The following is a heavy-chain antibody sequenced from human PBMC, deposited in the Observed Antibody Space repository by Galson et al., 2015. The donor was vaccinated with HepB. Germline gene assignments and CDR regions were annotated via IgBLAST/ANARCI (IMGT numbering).Heavy chain of an antibody. J-gene: IGHJ6*02. CDR2: INAGNGNT. CDR3: ARDNYYGSGSPKDPYDYYGMDV. D-gene: IGHD3-10*01. Sequence: SVKVSCKASGYTFTSYAMHWVRQAPGQRLEWMGWINAGNGNTKYSQKFQGRVTITRDTSASTAYMELSSLRSEDTAVYYCARDNYYGSGSPKDPYDYYGMDVWGQGTTVTVSS. V-gene: IGHV1-3*01. CDR1: GYTFTSYA.